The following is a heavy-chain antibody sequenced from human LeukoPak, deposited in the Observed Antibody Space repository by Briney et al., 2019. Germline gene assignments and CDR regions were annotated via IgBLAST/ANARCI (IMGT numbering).Heavy chain of an antibody. J-gene: IGHJ3*02. CDR3: ARDLVRFLEGLWVDAFDI. CDR2: IYHSGST. D-gene: IGHD3-3*01. V-gene: IGHV4-38-2*02. CDR1: GYSISSVYY. Sequence: SETLSLTCTVSGYSISSVYYWGWIRQPPGKGLEWIGNIYHSGSTYYNPSLKSRVTISIDTSKNQFSLKLSSVTAADTAVYYCARDLVRFLEGLWVDAFDIWGQGTMVTVSS.